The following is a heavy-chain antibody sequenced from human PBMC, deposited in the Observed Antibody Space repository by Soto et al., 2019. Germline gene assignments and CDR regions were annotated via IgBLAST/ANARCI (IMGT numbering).Heavy chain of an antibody. CDR2: INTYNDNT. CDR1: DYTFRNYG. D-gene: IGHD3-10*01. CDR3: ARDQKRRSGFPNSFFYYGMDV. V-gene: IGHV1-18*01. Sequence: GASVKVSCKASDYTFRNYGIGWVRQAPGQGLERKGWINTYNDNTNYAQKLQDRVTMTTDTSTSTAYMELRSLRSDDTAVYYCARDQKRRSGFPNSFFYYGMDVWGQGTTVTVS. J-gene: IGHJ6*02.